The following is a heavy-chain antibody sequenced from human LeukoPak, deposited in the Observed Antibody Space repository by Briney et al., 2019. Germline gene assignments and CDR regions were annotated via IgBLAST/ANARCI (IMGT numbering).Heavy chain of an antibody. Sequence: SQTLSLTCTVSGGSISSGDYYWSWIRQPPGKGLEWIGYIYYSGSTYYNPSLKSRVTISVDTSNNQFSLKLSSVTAADTAVYYCARVLAVFGVVIPRYYFDYWGQGTLVTVSS. CDR2: IYYSGST. V-gene: IGHV4-30-4*08. J-gene: IGHJ4*02. D-gene: IGHD3-3*01. CDR3: ARVLAVFGVVIPRYYFDY. CDR1: GGSISSGDYY.